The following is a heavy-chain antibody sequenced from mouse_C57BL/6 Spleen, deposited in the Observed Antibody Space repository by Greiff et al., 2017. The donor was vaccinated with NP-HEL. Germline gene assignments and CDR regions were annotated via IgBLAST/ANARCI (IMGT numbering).Heavy chain of an antibody. J-gene: IGHJ3*01. Sequence: QVQLQQSGAELVRPGSSVKLSCKASGYTFTSYWMGWVKQRPGQGLEWIGNIYPSDSETHYNEKFKDKATLTVDKSSSTAYMQLSSLASEGSTVYYYARRFAGWGTGTMVTVSA. CDR3: ARRFAG. V-gene: IGHV1-61*01. CDR2: IYPSDSET. CDR1: GYTFTSYW.